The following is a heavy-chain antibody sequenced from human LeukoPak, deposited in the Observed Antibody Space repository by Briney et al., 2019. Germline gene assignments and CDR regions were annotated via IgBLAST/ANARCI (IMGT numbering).Heavy chain of an antibody. CDR1: GFTFSSYS. J-gene: IGHJ4*02. CDR3: AKGGYYDSSAPSDY. V-gene: IGHV3-23*01. CDR2: ISGSGGST. Sequence: GGSLRLSCAASGFTFSSYSMNWVRQAPGKGLEWVSAISGSGGSTYCADSVKGRFTISRDNSKNTLYLQMNSLRAEDTAVYYCAKGGYYDSSAPSDYWGQGTLVTVSS. D-gene: IGHD3-22*01.